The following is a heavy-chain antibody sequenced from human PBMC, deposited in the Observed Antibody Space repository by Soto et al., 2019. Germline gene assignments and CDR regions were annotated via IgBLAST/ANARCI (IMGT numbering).Heavy chain of an antibody. J-gene: IGHJ5*02. CDR2: ISSGSSYI. CDR3: ARQPCSSPSCYPNYFDP. Sequence: EVQLVESGGGLVKPGGSLRLSCVASGFTFSNYSMNWVRQAPDKGLEWVSAISSGSSYIYYADSVKGRFTISRDNGENSLYLQMNSLRTEDTAIYYCARQPCSSPSCYPNYFDPWGQGTLVTVSS. V-gene: IGHV3-21*01. D-gene: IGHD2-2*01. CDR1: GFTFSNYS.